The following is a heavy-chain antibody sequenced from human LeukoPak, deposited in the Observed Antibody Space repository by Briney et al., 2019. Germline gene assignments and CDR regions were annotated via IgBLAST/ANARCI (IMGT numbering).Heavy chain of an antibody. D-gene: IGHD3-3*01. J-gene: IGHJ4*02. CDR2: IIPIFGTA. Sequence: SVKVSCKASGGTFSGSAISWVRQAPGQGLEWMGGIIPIFGTANYAQKFQGRVTITADESTSTAYMELSSLRSEDTAVYYCARCSLSGYDFWSGYYLDYWGQGTLVTVSS. CDR3: ARCSLSGYDFWSGYYLDY. CDR1: GGTFSGSA. V-gene: IGHV1-69*13.